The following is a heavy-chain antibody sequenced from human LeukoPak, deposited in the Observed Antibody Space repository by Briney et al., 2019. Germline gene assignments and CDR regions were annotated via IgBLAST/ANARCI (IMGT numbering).Heavy chain of an antibody. Sequence: PGGSLRLSCAASGSTFSSYAMSWVRQAPGKGLEWDSVISGGVGSTSYADSVKGRFTISRDNSKNTLYLQMSSLRAEDTAVYYCAKGNTMYTAYYFDYWGQGTLVTVSS. CDR3: AKGNTMYTAYYFDY. CDR2: ISGGVGST. J-gene: IGHJ4*02. V-gene: IGHV3-23*01. D-gene: IGHD3-10*02. CDR1: GSTFSSYA.